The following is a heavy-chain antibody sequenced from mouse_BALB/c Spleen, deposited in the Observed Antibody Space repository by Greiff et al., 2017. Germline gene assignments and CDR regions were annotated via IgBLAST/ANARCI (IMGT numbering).Heavy chain of an antibody. V-gene: IGHV1-7*01. Sequence: QVQLKQSGAELAKPGASVKMSCKASGYTFTSYWMNWVKQRPGQGLEWIGYINPSTGYTEYNQKFKDKATLTADKSSSTAYMQLSSLTSEDSAVYYCARRGLLWYLDVWGAGTTVTVSS. CDR2: INPSTGYT. CDR1: GYTFTSYW. D-gene: IGHD2-10*01. J-gene: IGHJ1*01. CDR3: ARRGLLWYLDV.